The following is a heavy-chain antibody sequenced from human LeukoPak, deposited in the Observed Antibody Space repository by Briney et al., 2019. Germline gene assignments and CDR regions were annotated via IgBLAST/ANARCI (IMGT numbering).Heavy chain of an antibody. D-gene: IGHD3-9*01. CDR1: GFTVSSNY. J-gene: IGHJ3*02. CDR2: IYSGGST. Sequence: GGSLRLSCAASGFTVSSNYMSWVRQAPGKGLGWVSVIYSGGSTYYADSVKGRFTISRDNSKNTLYLQMNSLRAEDTAVYYCARDGDILTGYYPHAFDIWGQGTMVTVSS. V-gene: IGHV3-53*01. CDR3: ARDGDILTGYYPHAFDI.